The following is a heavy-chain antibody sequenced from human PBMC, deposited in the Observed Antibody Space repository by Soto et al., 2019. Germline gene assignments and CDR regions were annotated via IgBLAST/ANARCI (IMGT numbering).Heavy chain of an antibody. CDR3: ARHGDYNAFDI. J-gene: IGHJ3*02. D-gene: IGHD4-17*01. CDR2: IYYSGST. V-gene: IGHV4-31*03. Sequence: QVQLQESGPGLVKPSQTLSLTCTVSGGSISSGGYYWGWIRLHPGKGLEWIGYIYYSGSTYYNPSLNRRFTISVNTHKNRFSLKLSSVTAEHTAVYYCARHGDYNAFDIWGQGTMVTVSS. CDR1: GGSISSGGYY.